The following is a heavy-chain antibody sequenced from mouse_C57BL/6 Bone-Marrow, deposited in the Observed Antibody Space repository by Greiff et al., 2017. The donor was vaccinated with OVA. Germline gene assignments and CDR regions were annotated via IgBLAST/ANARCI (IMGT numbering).Heavy chain of an antibody. Sequence: EVKLVESGPELVKPGASVKIPCKASGYTFTDYNMDWVKQSHGKSLEWIGDINPNNGGTIYNQKFKGKATLTVDKSSSTAYMELRSLTSEDTAVYYCARGGYYGSSDAMDYWGQGTSVTVSS. CDR2: INPNNGGT. CDR3: ARGGYYGSSDAMDY. CDR1: GYTFTDYN. J-gene: IGHJ4*01. D-gene: IGHD1-1*01. V-gene: IGHV1-18*01.